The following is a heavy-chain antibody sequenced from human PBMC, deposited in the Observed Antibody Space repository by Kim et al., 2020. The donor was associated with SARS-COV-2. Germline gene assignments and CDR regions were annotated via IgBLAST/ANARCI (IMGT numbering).Heavy chain of an antibody. V-gene: IGHV3-30*02. D-gene: IGHD3-22*01. CDR3: AKDFGTYYYDTPPGMDV. Sequence: VKDRFTLSRDTSQNTLYLQMNILRAEDTAVYYCAKDFGTYYYDTPPGMDVWGQGTTVTVSS. J-gene: IGHJ6*01.